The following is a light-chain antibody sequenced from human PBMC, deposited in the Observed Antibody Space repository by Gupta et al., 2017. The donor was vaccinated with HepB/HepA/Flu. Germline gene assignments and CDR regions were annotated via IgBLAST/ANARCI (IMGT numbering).Light chain of an antibody. CDR3: QQDYDTPLT. J-gene: IGKJ4*01. CDR2: WAS. Sequence: DIVMTQSPDSLAVSLGERATINCKSSQNILYNTFNKNYLAWYQQKPGQPPKLLIYWASTRESGVPDRFSGSASGTDFTLTISSLQAEDVAVYYCQQDYDTPLTFGGGTRVEI. CDR1: QNILYNTFNKNY. V-gene: IGKV4-1*01.